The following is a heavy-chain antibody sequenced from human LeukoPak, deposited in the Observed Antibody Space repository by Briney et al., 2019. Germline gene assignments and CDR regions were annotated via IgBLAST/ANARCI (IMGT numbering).Heavy chain of an antibody. CDR2: IYASGIT. J-gene: IGHJ4*02. CDR1: GGSISSGSDY. D-gene: IGHD3-9*01. CDR3: ASLRILTGYPIDYFDC. V-gene: IGHV4-61*02. Sequence: SETLSLTCTVSGGSISSGSDYWSWIRQPAGKGLEWIGRIYASGITDYNPSLKSRVTISVDTSKNQFSLNLSSVTAADTSVYYCASLRILTGYPIDYFDCWGQGTLVTVPS.